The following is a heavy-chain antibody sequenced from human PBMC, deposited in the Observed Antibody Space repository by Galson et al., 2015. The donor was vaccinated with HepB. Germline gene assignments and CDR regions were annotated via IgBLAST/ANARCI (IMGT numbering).Heavy chain of an antibody. Sequence: SLRLSCAASGFTFSGSAMHWVRQASGKGLEWVGRIRSKISNYATAYAASVKGRFTISRDDSKNTAYLQMNSLKTEDTAVYYCTRGNGTAMVNYGMDVWGQGTTVTVSS. CDR2: IRSKISNYAT. V-gene: IGHV3-73*01. CDR3: TRGNGTAMVNYGMDV. D-gene: IGHD5-18*01. CDR1: GFTFSGSA. J-gene: IGHJ6*02.